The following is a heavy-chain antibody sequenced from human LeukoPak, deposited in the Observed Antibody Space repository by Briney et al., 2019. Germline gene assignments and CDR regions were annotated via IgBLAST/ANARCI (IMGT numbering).Heavy chain of an antibody. CDR3: AREVWFGESTDNFDY. CDR1: GYTFTGYY. Sequence: ASVKVSCKASGYTFTGYYMHWVRQAPGQGLEWMGWINPNSGGTNYAQKFQGRVTMTRDTSISTAYMELSRLRSDYTAVYYCAREVWFGESTDNFDYWGQGTLVTVSS. V-gene: IGHV1-2*02. J-gene: IGHJ4*02. CDR2: INPNSGGT. D-gene: IGHD3-10*01.